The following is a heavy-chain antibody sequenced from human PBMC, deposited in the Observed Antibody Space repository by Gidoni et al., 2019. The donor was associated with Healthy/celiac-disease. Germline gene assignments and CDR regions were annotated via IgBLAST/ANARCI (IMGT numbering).Heavy chain of an antibody. V-gene: IGHV5-10-1*01. CDR1: GYSFTSYW. Sequence: LRISCKGSGYSFTSYWISWVRQMPGKGLEWMGRIDPSDSYTNYSPYFQGHVTISADKSISTAYLQWSSLKASDTAMYYCARDRGMTMVDAFDIWGQGTMVTVSS. D-gene: IGHD4-17*01. CDR3: ARDRGMTMVDAFDI. CDR2: IDPSDSYT. J-gene: IGHJ3*02.